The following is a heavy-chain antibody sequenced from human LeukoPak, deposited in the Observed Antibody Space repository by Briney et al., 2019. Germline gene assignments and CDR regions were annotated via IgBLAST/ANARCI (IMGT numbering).Heavy chain of an antibody. CDR1: GFIFSSHW. V-gene: IGHV3-7*01. CDR2: INKDGSEK. Sequence: PGGSLRLSCAASGFIFSSHWMSWVRQAPGKGLEWVANINKDGSEKYYVDSVKGRFTISRDNSKNTLYLQMNSLRAEDTAVYYCAKDYYYDSSGYFDYWGQGTLVTVSS. J-gene: IGHJ4*02. CDR3: AKDYYYDSSGYFDY. D-gene: IGHD3-22*01.